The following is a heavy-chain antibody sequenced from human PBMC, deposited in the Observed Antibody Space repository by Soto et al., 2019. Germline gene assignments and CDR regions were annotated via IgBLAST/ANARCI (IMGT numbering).Heavy chain of an antibody. CDR2: ISSSSSTI. CDR3: VRQSAGTRTFHY. J-gene: IGHJ4*01. D-gene: IGHD4-17*01. Sequence: GWSLRLSCAASGFTFSSYSMNWVRQAPGKGLEWVSYISSSSSTIYYADSVKGRFTISRDNAKNSLYLQMNSLSDEDTALYYCVRQSAGTRTFHYWGQGTLATLSS. CDR1: GFTFSSYS. V-gene: IGHV3-48*02.